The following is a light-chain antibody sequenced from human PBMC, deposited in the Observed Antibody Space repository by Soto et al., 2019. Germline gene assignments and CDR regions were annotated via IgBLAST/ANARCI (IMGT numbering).Light chain of an antibody. J-gene: IGKJ5*01. Sequence: VMTQTPLSLPVTPGEPASISCRSSQSLLDSDDGNTYLSWYHHRPGHSPRRLIYTVSTRDSGVPDRFSGSGSGTDFTLKLSRVEAEDVGVYFCMQATHWPYTFGQGTRLEI. V-gene: IGKV2-30*01. CDR1: QSLLDSDDGNTY. CDR2: TVS. CDR3: MQATHWPYT.